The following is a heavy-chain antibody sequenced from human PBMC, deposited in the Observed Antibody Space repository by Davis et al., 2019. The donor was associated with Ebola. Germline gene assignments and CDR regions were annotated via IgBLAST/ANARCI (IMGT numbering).Heavy chain of an antibody. Sequence: GGSLRLSCAASGFTFSSYSMNWVRQAPGKGLEWVGFIRSKAYGGTTEYAASVKGRFTISRDDSKSIAYLQMNSLKTEDTAVYYCTRAIFGVVLHYYYYYGMDVWGQGTTVTVSS. CDR1: GFTFSSYS. CDR3: TRAIFGVVLHYYYYYGMDV. J-gene: IGHJ6*02. CDR2: IRSKAYGGTT. V-gene: IGHV3-49*04. D-gene: IGHD3-3*01.